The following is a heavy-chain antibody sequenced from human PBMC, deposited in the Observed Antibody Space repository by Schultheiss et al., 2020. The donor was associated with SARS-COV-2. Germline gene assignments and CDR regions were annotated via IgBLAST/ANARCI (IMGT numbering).Heavy chain of an antibody. D-gene: IGHD3-16*01. CDR1: GFTFSSYA. J-gene: IGHJ4*02. CDR2: IYSGGST. CDR3: ATAYTPFY. Sequence: GGSLRLSCAASGFTFSSYAMSWVRQAPGKGLEWVSVIYSGGSTYYADSVKGRFTISRDNSKNTLYLQMNSLRAEDTAVYYCATAYTPFYWGQGTLVTVSS. V-gene: IGHV3-23*03.